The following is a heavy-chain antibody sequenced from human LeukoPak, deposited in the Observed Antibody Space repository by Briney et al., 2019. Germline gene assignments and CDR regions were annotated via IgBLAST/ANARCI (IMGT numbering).Heavy chain of an antibody. V-gene: IGHV4-39*01. D-gene: IGHD1-26*01. Sequence: SETLSLTCTISGDSIIDSNYYWGWLRQPPGKGLEWIGTIYSGGSTHSTPSLKSRVTISVDTSNNQFSLKLSSVTAADTALYYCARQRELLENFDYWGQGILVTVSS. CDR1: GDSIIDSNYY. J-gene: IGHJ4*02. CDR3: ARQRELLENFDY. CDR2: IYSGGST.